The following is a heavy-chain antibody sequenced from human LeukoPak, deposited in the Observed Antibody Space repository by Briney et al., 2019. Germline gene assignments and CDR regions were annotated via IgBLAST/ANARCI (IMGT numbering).Heavy chain of an antibody. CDR1: GFTFSSYS. D-gene: IGHD3-3*01. J-gene: IGHJ4*02. Sequence: GGSLRLSCAVSGFTFSSYSMNWVRQAPGKGLEWVSYISSSSTTIYYADSVKGRFTISRDNAKNSLYLQMNSLRAEDTAVYYCARDLGSTYDFWSGYYRYWGQGTLVTVSS. CDR3: ARDLGSTYDFWSGYYRY. CDR2: ISSSSTTI. V-gene: IGHV3-48*01.